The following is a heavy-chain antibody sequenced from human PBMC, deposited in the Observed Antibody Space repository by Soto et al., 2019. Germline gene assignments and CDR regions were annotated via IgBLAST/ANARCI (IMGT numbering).Heavy chain of an antibody. V-gene: IGHV3-30-3*01. D-gene: IGHD4-17*01. CDR3: ARGDYGGAYFDY. CDR2: ISYDGSIK. Sequence: QVQLVESGGGVVQPGRSLRLSCAASGFTFSSYAMHWVRQAPGKGLEWVAVISYDGSIKYYADSVKGRFTISRDNSKNTLYLKMNSLGAEDTAVYSCARGDYGGAYFDYWGQGPLVNVSS. CDR1: GFTFSSYA. J-gene: IGHJ4*02.